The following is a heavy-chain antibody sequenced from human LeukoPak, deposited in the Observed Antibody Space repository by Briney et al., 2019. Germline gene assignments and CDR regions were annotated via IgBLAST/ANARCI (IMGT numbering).Heavy chain of an antibody. CDR2: ISGSGGST. Sequence: PGGSLRLSCAASGFTFSSYAMSWVRQAPGKGLEWVSAISGSGGSTSYADSVKGRFTISRDNSKNTLYLQMNSLRAEDTAVYYCAKAGSNDYDFWSGFALISYYYGMDVWGQGTTVTVSS. D-gene: IGHD3-3*01. CDR3: AKAGSNDYDFWSGFALISYYYGMDV. V-gene: IGHV3-23*01. CDR1: GFTFSSYA. J-gene: IGHJ6*02.